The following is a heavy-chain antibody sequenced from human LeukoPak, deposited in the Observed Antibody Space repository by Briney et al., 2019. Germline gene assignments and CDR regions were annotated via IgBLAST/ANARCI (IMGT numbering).Heavy chain of an antibody. CDR3: ARAPAMVRGVXFFDY. J-gene: IGHJ4*02. D-gene: IGHD3-10*01. CDR1: GGSISSYY. V-gene: IGHV4-59*13. Sequence: SETLSLTCTVSGGSISSYYWNWIRQPPGKGLEWIGXIYYSGSXNYNPSLKSRVTISVDTSKNQFSLKLSSVTAADTAVYYCARAPAMVRGVXFFDYWGQGTLVTVSS. CDR2: IYYSGSX.